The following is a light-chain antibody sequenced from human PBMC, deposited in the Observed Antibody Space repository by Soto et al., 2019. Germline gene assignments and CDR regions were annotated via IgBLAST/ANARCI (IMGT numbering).Light chain of an antibody. J-gene: IGKJ5*01. Sequence: EIVMTQSPATLSVSPGERATLSCRASQDVLTNLAWYQQKPGQSPRLLIYRASTRATGIPARFSGSGSGTDFTLTISSLEPEDSAIYYCQQRNIWPPVTFGQGTRLEIK. CDR1: QDVLTN. CDR2: RAS. CDR3: QQRNIWPPVT. V-gene: IGKV3-15*01.